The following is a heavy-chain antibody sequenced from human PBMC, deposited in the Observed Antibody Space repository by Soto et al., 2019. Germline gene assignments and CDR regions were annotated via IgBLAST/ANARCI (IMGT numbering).Heavy chain of an antibody. CDR2: ISISGGST. J-gene: IGHJ6*02. CDR3: AKDKFVTVVPAAIGYYYYGMDV. V-gene: IGHV3-23*01. CDR1: GFMFSSYA. D-gene: IGHD2-2*01. Sequence: GGSLRLSCVASGFMFSSYAMSWVCQPPGKGLQWVSTISISGGSTYYADSVKGRFTISRDNSKNTLYLQMNSLRAEDTAVYYCAKDKFVTVVPAAIGYYYYGMDVWGQGTTVT.